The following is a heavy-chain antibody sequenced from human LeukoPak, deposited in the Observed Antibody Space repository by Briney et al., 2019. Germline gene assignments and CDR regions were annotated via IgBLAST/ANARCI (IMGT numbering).Heavy chain of an antibody. J-gene: IGHJ4*02. D-gene: IGHD3-22*01. V-gene: IGHV3-9*01. CDR2: ISWNSGSI. Sequence: GGSLRLSCAASGFTFDDYAMHWVRQAPGKGLEWASGISWNSGSIGYADSVKGRFTISRDNAKNSLYLQMNSLRAEDTALYYCATEIVWDFDYWGQGTLVTVSS. CDR3: ATEIVWDFDY. CDR1: GFTFDDYA.